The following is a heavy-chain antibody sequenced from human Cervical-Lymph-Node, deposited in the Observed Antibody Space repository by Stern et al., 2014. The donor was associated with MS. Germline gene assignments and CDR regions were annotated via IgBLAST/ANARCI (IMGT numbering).Heavy chain of an antibody. CDR2: INPNSGGT. CDR3: ARGPLAARPLDY. CDR1: GYTFTGYY. J-gene: IGHJ4*02. Sequence: MQLVESGAEVKKPGASVKVSCKASGYTFTGYYMHWVRQAPGQGLEWMGWINPNSGGTNYAQKVQGWVTMTRDTSISPAYMELSRLRSDDTAVYYCARGPLAARPLDYWGQGTLVTVSS. D-gene: IGHD6-6*01. V-gene: IGHV1-2*04.